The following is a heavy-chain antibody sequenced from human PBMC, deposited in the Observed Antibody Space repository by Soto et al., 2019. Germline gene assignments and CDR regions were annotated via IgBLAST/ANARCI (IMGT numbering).Heavy chain of an antibody. V-gene: IGHV3-30*18. CDR3: AKDLLVVGATPAYY. CDR2: ISYDGSNK. D-gene: IGHD1-26*01. J-gene: IGHJ4*02. CDR1: GFTFSSYG. Sequence: QVQLVESGGGVVQPGRSLRLSCAASGFTFSSYGMHWVRQAPGKGLEWVAVISYDGSNKYYADSVKGRFTISRDNSKNTLYLQMTSLRAEETAVYYCAKDLLVVGATPAYYWGQGTLVTVSS.